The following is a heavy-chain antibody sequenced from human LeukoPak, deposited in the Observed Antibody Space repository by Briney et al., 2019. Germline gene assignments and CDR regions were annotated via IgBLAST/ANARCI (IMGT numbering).Heavy chain of an antibody. Sequence: GGSLRLSCAASGFTFSSYAMHWVRQAPGKGLEWVAVISYDGSNKYYADSVKGRFTISRDNAKNSLYLQMNSLRAEDTAVYYCATALTIVGAIFDYWGQGTLVTVSS. V-gene: IGHV3-30-3*01. CDR2: ISYDGSNK. D-gene: IGHD1-26*01. CDR3: ATALTIVGAIFDY. CDR1: GFTFSSYA. J-gene: IGHJ4*02.